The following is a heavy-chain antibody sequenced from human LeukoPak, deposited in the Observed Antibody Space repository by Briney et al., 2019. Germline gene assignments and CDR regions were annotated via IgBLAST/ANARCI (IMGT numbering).Heavy chain of an antibody. CDR2: ISSSSSYI. D-gene: IGHD3-10*01. CDR1: GFTCSSYS. CDR3: AKASNYYYGSGSYPLY. Sequence: GGSLRPSCAASGFTCSSYSMNWVRQAPGKGLEWVSSISSSSSYIYYADSVKGRFTISRDNSKNTLYLQMNSLRAEDTAVYYCAKASNYYYGSGSYPLYWGQGTLVTVSS. V-gene: IGHV3-21*04. J-gene: IGHJ4*02.